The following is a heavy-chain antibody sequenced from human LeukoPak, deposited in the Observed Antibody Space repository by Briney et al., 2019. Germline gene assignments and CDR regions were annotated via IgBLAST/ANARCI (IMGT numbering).Heavy chain of an antibody. CDR2: IKQDGSEK. CDR3: ARHWGPQGGVDDY. J-gene: IGHJ4*02. D-gene: IGHD3-16*01. Sequence: PGGSLRLSCAASGFTFSSYYMSWVRQAPGKGLEWVANIKQDGSEKHYVDSVKGRFTISRDNAKNSLYLQMNSLRAEDTAVYYCARHWGPQGGVDDYWGQGTLVTVSS. CDR1: GFTFSSYY. V-gene: IGHV3-7*03.